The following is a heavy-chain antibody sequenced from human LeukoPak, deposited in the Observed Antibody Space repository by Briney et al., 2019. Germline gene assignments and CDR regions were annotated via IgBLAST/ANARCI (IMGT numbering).Heavy chain of an antibody. CDR3: ANALGGGNTWYYFDC. D-gene: IGHD6-13*01. CDR2: LSGSGGSP. Sequence: PGGSLRLSCAASGFTFSRYAMSWVRQAPGKGLEWVSSLSGSGGSPNYANSVKGRFTISRDNSKNTLYLQMNSLRAEDTAVYYCANALGGGNTWYYFDCWGQGTLVTVSS. V-gene: IGHV3-23*01. CDR1: GFTFSRYA. J-gene: IGHJ4*02.